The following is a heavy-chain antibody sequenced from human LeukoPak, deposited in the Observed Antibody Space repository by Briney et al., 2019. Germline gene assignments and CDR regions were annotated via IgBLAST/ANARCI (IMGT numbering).Heavy chain of an antibody. CDR2: IGTAGDT. CDR3: ARGRGTPLTFNYYDSSGYYYDEDAFDI. V-gene: IGHV3-13*01. Sequence: GGSLRLSCAVSGFTFSSYDMHWVRQATGKGLEWVSAIGTAGDTYYPGSVKGRFTISRENAKNSLYLQMNSLRAGDTAVYYCARGRGTPLTFNYYDSSGYYYDEDAFDIWGQGTMVTVSS. D-gene: IGHD3-22*01. J-gene: IGHJ3*02. CDR1: GFTFSSYD.